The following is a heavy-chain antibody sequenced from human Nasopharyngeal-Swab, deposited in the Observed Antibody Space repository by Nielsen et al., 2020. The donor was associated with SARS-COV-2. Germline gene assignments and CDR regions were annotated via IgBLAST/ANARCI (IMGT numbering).Heavy chain of an antibody. J-gene: IGHJ4*02. V-gene: IGHV3-23*01. Sequence: GGSLRLSCAASGFTFDNYAMSWVRQAPGKGLEWVSAISGSGRSTYYADSVKGRFTISRDNSKNTLYLQMNSLRAEDTAVYYCARALIVAIPPRTIPHYWGQGTLVTVSS. CDR2: ISGSGRST. CDR1: GFTFDNYA. D-gene: IGHD5-12*01. CDR3: ARALIVAIPPRTIPHY.